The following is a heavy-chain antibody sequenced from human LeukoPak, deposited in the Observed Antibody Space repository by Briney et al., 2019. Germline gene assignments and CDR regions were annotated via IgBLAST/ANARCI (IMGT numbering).Heavy chain of an antibody. Sequence: SETLSLTCTVSGGSISSYYWSWIRQPPGKGLEWIGDIYYSGSTNYNPSLKSRVTISVDTSKNQFSLRLSSVTAADTAVYYCARVGGSSSLRGRTDLTVIDPWGQGTLVTVSS. D-gene: IGHD6-6*01. CDR3: ARVGGSSSLRGRTDLTVIDP. J-gene: IGHJ5*02. CDR2: IYYSGST. CDR1: GGSISSYY. V-gene: IGHV4-59*01.